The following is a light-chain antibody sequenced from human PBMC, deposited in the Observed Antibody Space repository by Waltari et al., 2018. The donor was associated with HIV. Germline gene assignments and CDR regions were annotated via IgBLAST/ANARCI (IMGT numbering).Light chain of an antibody. Sequence: QSVLTQPPSVSGTPGQNVTISCSGSSTNIGSNIVNWYQQVPDAAPKLLIYSNEQRPSGVPDRFSGSKSGTSASLAISGLQSADEADYYCAAWDDSLNGMFGGGTKLTV. CDR2: SNE. J-gene: IGLJ3*02. CDR3: AAWDDSLNGM. V-gene: IGLV1-44*01. CDR1: STNIGSNI.